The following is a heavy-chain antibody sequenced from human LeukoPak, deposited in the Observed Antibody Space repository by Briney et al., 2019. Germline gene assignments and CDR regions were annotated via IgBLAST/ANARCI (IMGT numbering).Heavy chain of an antibody. V-gene: IGHV4-38-2*02. CDR2: IYHSGST. Sequence: SETLSLTCTVSGYSISSGYFWGWIRQPPGKGLEWIGSIYHSGSTSYNPSLKSRLTISVDTSKNQFSLRLTSVTAADTAVYYCARQTGSGLFILPGGQGTLVTVSS. CDR1: GYSISSGYF. CDR3: ARQTGSGLFILP. J-gene: IGHJ4*02. D-gene: IGHD3/OR15-3a*01.